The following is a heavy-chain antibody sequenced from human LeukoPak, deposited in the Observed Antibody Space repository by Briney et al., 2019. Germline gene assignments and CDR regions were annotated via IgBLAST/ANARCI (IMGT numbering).Heavy chain of an antibody. D-gene: IGHD4-17*01. J-gene: IGHJ6*02. V-gene: IGHV1-3*01. CDR2: INAGNGNT. CDR1: GYTFTSYA. CDR3: ASYGDYYYGMDV. Sequence: GASVKVSCKASGYTFTSYAMHWVRQAPGQRLEWMGWINAGNGNTKYSQKFQGRVTITRGTSASTAYMELSSLRSEDTAVYYCASYGDYYYGMDVWGQGTTVTVSS.